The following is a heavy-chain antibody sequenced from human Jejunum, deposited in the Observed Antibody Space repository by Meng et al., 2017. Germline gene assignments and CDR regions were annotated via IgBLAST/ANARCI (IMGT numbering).Heavy chain of an antibody. CDR1: GGAISSSY. CDR3: VSTSWAFDI. J-gene: IGHJ3*02. CDR2: VFTSGTN. V-gene: IGHV4-4*07. D-gene: IGHD2/OR15-2a*01. Sequence: SETLSLTCTVSGGAISSSYWGWIRQPAGKGLEWVGRVFTSGTNKYNPSLKSRVTMSIDTSKKQISLNLKSVTAADTAVYYCVSTSWAFDIWGQGTMVTVSS.